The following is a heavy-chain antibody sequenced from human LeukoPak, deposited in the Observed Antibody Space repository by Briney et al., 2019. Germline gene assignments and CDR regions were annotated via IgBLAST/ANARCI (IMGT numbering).Heavy chain of an antibody. CDR3: ARGGVVVALGSYGMDV. Sequence: GGSLRLSCAASGFTFDTYAMSWVRQAPGKGLEWVSVIYIDGNTYYADSVKGRFTISRDNSKNTLYLQMNTLRAEDTAVYYCARGGVVVALGSYGMDVWGQGTTVTVSS. CDR2: IYIDGNT. V-gene: IGHV3-53*01. CDR1: GFTFDTYA. J-gene: IGHJ6*02. D-gene: IGHD2-15*01.